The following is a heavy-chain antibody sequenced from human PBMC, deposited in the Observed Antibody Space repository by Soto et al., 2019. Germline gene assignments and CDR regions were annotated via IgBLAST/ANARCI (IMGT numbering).Heavy chain of an antibody. CDR3: ARGVVATRGFYYYMDV. D-gene: IGHD2-21*01. V-gene: IGHV1-46*03. Sequence: ASVKVSCKASGYTFTSYYMHWVRQAPGQGLERMGIINPSGGSTSYAQKFQGRVTMTRDTSTSTVYMELSSLRSEDTAVYYCARGVVATRGFYYYMDVWGKGTTVTVSS. CDR2: INPSGGST. J-gene: IGHJ6*03. CDR1: GYTFTSYY.